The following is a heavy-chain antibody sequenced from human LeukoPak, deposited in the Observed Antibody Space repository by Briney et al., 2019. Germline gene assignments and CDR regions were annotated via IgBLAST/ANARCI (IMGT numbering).Heavy chain of an antibody. CDR2: INPNSGGT. Sequence: ASVKVSCKASGYTFTGYYMHWERQAPGQGLEWMGWINPNSGGTNYAQKFQGRVTMTRDTSISTAYMELSRLRSDDTAVYYCARDLGGWELLSYWNWGQGTLVTVSS. J-gene: IGHJ4*02. V-gene: IGHV1-2*02. D-gene: IGHD1-26*01. CDR1: GYTFTGYY. CDR3: ARDLGGWELLSYWN.